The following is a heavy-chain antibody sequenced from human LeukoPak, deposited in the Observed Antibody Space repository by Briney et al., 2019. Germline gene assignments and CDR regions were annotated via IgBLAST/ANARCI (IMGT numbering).Heavy chain of an antibody. CDR2: IYYSGST. V-gene: IGHV4-31*03. CDR3: ARVGGYDFWSGYLSYYYYYMDV. D-gene: IGHD3-3*01. J-gene: IGHJ6*03. Sequence: SQTLSLTCTVSGGSISSGGYYWSWIRQHPLKGLEWIGYIYYSGSTYYNPSLKSRVTISVDTSKNQFSLKLSSVTAADTAVYYCARVGGYDFWSGYLSYYYYYMDVWGKGTTVTVSS. CDR1: GGSISSGGYY.